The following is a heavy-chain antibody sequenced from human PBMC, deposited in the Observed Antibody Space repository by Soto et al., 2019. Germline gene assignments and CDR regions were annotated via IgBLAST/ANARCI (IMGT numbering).Heavy chain of an antibody. J-gene: IGHJ6*02. CDR1: GGSISSGDYY. V-gene: IGHV4-30-4*01. D-gene: IGHD6-6*01. CDR3: ARDRGQLVPVYYYYGMDV. Sequence: QVQLQESGPGLVKPSQTLSLTCTVSGGSISSGDYYWSWIRQPPGKGLEWIGYIYYSGSTYYNPSLKIRVTISVDTSKNQFSLKLSSVTAADTAVYYCARDRGQLVPVYYYYGMDVWGQGTTVTVSS. CDR2: IYYSGST.